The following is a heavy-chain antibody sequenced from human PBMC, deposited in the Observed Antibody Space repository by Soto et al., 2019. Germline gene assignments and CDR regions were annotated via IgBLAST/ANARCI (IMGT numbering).Heavy chain of an antibody. CDR3: ARGYCSGGSCYQKYYFDY. Sequence: PSETLSLTCAVYGGSFSGYYWSWIRQPPGKGLEWIGEINHSGSTNYNPSLKSRVTISVDTSKNQFSLKLSSVTAADTAVYYCARGYCSGGSCYQKYYFDYWGQGTLVTVSS. D-gene: IGHD2-15*01. J-gene: IGHJ4*02. V-gene: IGHV4-34*01. CDR1: GGSFSGYY. CDR2: INHSGST.